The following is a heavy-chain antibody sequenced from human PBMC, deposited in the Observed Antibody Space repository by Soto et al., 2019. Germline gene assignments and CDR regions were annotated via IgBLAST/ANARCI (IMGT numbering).Heavy chain of an antibody. CDR3: ARQGVVVPAAIPFWFDP. CDR1: GYSFTSYW. J-gene: IGHJ5*02. Sequence: GESLKISCRRSGYSFTSYWVGWVRQMPGKGLEWMGIIYPGDSDTRYSPSFQGQVTISADKSISTAYLQWSSLKASDTAMYYCARQGVVVPAAIPFWFDPWGQGTLVTVSS. CDR2: IYPGDSDT. D-gene: IGHD2-2*01. V-gene: IGHV5-51*01.